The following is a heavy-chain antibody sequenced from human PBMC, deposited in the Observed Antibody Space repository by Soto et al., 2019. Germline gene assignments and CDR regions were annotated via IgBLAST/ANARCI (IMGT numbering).Heavy chain of an antibody. CDR3: ASSPLAAADHFDY. J-gene: IGHJ4*02. Sequence: QVQLVQSGAEVKKPGASVKVSCKASGYTFTSYDINWVRQATGQGLEWMGWMNPNSGNTGYAQKFQGRVTXTXNXXISTAYMELSSLRSEDTAVYYCASSPLAAADHFDYWGQGTLVTVSS. D-gene: IGHD6-13*01. CDR2: MNPNSGNT. CDR1: GYTFTSYD. V-gene: IGHV1-8*01.